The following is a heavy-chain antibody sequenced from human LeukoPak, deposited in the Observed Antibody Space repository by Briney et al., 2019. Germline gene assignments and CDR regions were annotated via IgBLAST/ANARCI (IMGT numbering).Heavy chain of an antibody. D-gene: IGHD6-6*01. J-gene: IGHJ4*02. Sequence: SSETLSLTCTVSGCSISSYYWSWIRQPPGKGLEWIGDIYYSGSTNYNPSLKSRVTISVDTSKNQYSLKLRSVTAADTAVYYCARAYSSSSNFEYWGQGTLVTVSS. CDR3: ARAYSSSSNFEY. V-gene: IGHV4-59*01. CDR1: GCSISSYY. CDR2: IYYSGST.